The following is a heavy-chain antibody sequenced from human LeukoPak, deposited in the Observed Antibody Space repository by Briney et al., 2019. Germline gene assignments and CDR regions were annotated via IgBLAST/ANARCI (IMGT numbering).Heavy chain of an antibody. V-gene: IGHV4-59*01. Sequence: SETLSLTCTVSGGSLSSYYWSWIRQPPGKGLEWIGYIYYSGSTNYNPSLKSRVTISVDTSKNQFSLKLSSVTAADTAVYYCARDRGDRGYSYGPDYYYYYYMDVWGKGTTVTVSS. CDR3: ARDRGDRGYSYGPDYYYYYYMDV. J-gene: IGHJ6*03. D-gene: IGHD5-18*01. CDR2: IYYSGST. CDR1: GGSLSSYY.